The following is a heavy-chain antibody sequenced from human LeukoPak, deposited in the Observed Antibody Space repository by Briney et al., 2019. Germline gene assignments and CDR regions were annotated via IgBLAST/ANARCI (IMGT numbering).Heavy chain of an antibody. CDR3: AREWWGYDVLTGDNWFDP. J-gene: IGHJ5*02. V-gene: IGHV1-18*01. D-gene: IGHD3-9*01. Sequence: ASVKVSCKASGYPFTTYGIDWVRQAPGQGLEWMGWISTYNGDTNYAQKFQGRVTMTTDTSTNTAYIELRSLTSDDTAAYYCAREWWGYDVLTGDNWFDPWGQGTLVTVSS. CDR2: ISTYNGDT. CDR1: GYPFTTYG.